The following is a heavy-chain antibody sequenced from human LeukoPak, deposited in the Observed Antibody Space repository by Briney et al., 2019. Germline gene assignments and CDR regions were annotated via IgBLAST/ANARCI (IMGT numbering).Heavy chain of an antibody. J-gene: IGHJ4*02. V-gene: IGHV4-39*01. CDR1: GGSISSSSYY. Sequence: SETLSLTCTVSGGSISSSSYYWGWIRQPPGKGLEWIGSIYYSGSTYYNPSLKSRVTISVDTSKNQFSLKLSSVTAADTAVYYCASWGATHHYFDSWGRGTLVTVSS. CDR3: ASWGATHHYFDS. D-gene: IGHD1-26*01. CDR2: IYYSGST.